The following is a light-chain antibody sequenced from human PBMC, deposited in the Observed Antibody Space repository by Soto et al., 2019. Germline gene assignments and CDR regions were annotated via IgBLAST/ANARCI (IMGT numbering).Light chain of an antibody. CDR2: GNS. Sequence: QSVLTQPPSVSGAPGQRVTISCTGSSSNIGAGYDVHWYQHLPGTAPKLLIYGNSNRPSGVPDRFSGSKSGTSASLAISGLRSEDEADFYCAAWDDSLNAVVFGGGTKLTVL. CDR1: SSNIGAGYD. V-gene: IGLV1-40*01. CDR3: AAWDDSLNAVV. J-gene: IGLJ2*01.